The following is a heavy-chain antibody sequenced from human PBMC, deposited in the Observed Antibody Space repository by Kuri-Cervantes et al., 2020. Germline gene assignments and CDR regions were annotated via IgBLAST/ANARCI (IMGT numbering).Heavy chain of an antibody. D-gene: IGHD3-10*02. Sequence: LRLSCTVSGGSISRADYYWSWVRQPPGKGLEWIGYIYHSGSTYYNPSLKSRVTISADTSKNQFSLKLTFVTAADTAMYFCSGGGYWGQGTLVTVSS. CDR3: SGGGY. J-gene: IGHJ4*02. CDR2: IYHSGST. V-gene: IGHV4-30-4*03. CDR1: GGSISRADYY.